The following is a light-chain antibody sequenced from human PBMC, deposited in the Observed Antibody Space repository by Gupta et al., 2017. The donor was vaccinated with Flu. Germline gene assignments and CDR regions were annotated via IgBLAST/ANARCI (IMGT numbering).Light chain of an antibody. CDR1: SSKIGAGYN. V-gene: IGLV1-40*01. J-gene: IGLJ1*01. CDR3: QAYDSSLGGYV. Sequence: VTISCTGSSSKIGAGYNIHWYQQLPGAAPKLLIYDNTSRPPGVPDRFSGSKSGNSASLAITGLLAEDEADYFCQAYDSSLGGYVFATGTRVTVL. CDR2: DNT.